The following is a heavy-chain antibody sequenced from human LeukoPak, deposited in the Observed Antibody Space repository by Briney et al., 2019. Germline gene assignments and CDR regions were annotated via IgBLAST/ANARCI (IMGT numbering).Heavy chain of an antibody. D-gene: IGHD7-27*01. CDR1: GYTLTELS. Sequence: ASVKVSCKVSGYTLTELSMHWVRQAPGIGLEWVGGFDPEDGETIYAQKFQGRVTMTEDTSTDTAYMELSSLRSEDTAVYYCATDLELGKHESDYWGQGTLVTVSS. V-gene: IGHV1-24*01. CDR3: ATDLELGKHESDY. J-gene: IGHJ4*02. CDR2: FDPEDGET.